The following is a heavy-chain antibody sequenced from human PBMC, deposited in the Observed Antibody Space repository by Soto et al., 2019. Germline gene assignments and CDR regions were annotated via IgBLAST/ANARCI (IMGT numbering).Heavy chain of an antibody. V-gene: IGHV3-11*01. CDR2: ISSSGSTI. D-gene: IGHD3-22*01. CDR3: ARDRDSSGYNFDY. CDR1: GLTCSDYY. J-gene: IGHJ4*02. Sequence: VGSLRLSCAASGLTCSDYYMSWIRQATGKGLEWVSYISSSGSTIYYADSVKGRFTISRDNAKNSLYLQMNSLRAEDTAVYYCARDRDSSGYNFDYWGQGTLVTVSS.